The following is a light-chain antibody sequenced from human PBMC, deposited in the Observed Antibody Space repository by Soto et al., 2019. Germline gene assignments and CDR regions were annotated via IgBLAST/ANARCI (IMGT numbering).Light chain of an antibody. J-gene: IGKJ1*01. Sequence: EIVLTQSPGTLSLSPGERATLSCRASQSVSSSYLAWYQQKPGQAPRLLIYAASTRATGIPDRCSGSGSGTDFTLTISRLEPEDFAVYYCQQYGSSLRAFGPGTKVEIK. CDR2: AAS. CDR1: QSVSSSY. V-gene: IGKV3-20*01. CDR3: QQYGSSLRA.